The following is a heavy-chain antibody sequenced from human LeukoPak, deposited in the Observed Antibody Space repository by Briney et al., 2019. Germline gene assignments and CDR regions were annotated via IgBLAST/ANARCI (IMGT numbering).Heavy chain of an antibody. J-gene: IGHJ6*04. D-gene: IGHD2-15*01. CDR2: ISWDAGST. V-gene: IGHV3-43*01. CDR1: GFSFNDHS. CDR3: AKDVRYCASITCHRVIVYVGIQA. Sequence: GGSLSLSCPLSGFSFNDHSMDWVRHAPGKGLEWVSLISWDAGSTYYADSVKGRFTISRDNSKNSLYLQMNSLTTEQTALYYCAKDVRYCASITCHRVIVYVGIQAWGKGTTVTVSS.